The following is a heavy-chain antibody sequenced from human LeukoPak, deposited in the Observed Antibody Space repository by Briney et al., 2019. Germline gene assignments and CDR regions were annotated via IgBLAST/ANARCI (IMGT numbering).Heavy chain of an antibody. CDR2: ISGSGGST. CDR1: GFTFSSYA. D-gene: IGHD2-15*01. J-gene: IGHJ4*02. Sequence: GGSLRLSCAASGFTFSSYAMSWVRQAPGKGLEWVSAISGSGGSTYYADSVKGRFTISRDNAKNALYLQMDSLRAEDTAVYYCAGRWSFDYWGQGTLVTVSS. V-gene: IGHV3-23*01. CDR3: AGRWSFDY.